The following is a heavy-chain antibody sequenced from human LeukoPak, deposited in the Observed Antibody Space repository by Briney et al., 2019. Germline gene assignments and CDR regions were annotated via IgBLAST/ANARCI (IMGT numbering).Heavy chain of an antibody. J-gene: IGHJ3*02. CDR1: GGSFSGYY. CDR3: ASALRSRAFDI. Sequence: SETLSLTCAVYGGSFSGYYWSWIRQPPGKGLEWIGEINHSGSTNYNPSLKSRVTISVDTSKNQFSLKLSSVTAADTAVYYCASALRSRAFDIWGQGTMVTVSS. V-gene: IGHV4-34*01. CDR2: INHSGST.